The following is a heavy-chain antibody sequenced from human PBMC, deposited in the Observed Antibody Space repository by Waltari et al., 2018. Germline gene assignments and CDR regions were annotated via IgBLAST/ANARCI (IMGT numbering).Heavy chain of an antibody. CDR3: ARVATLWVGDPPSLDF. CDR1: RYPPTSYD. Sequence: QVQLVQSGAEVKTPGASVKVCRRASRYPPTSYDHNWVRQAPGQGLEWMGWMKPKSGNTGYAQKFQGRVTITRDTSIDTAYMELSSLRSEDTAVYYCARVATLWVGDPPSLDFWGQGTLVTVSS. J-gene: IGHJ4*02. D-gene: IGHD3-10*01. V-gene: IGHV1-8*01. CDR2: MKPKSGNT.